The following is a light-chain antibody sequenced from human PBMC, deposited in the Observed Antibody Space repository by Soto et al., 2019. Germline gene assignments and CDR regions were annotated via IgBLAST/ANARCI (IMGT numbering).Light chain of an antibody. J-gene: IGLJ3*02. CDR3: CSYTGSDTRV. CDR1: STNIGGNDY. CDR2: EFN. V-gene: IGLV2-11*01. Sequence: QSALTQPPSVSGSPGQSVTISCTGTSTNIGGNDYVSWYRQYPGKAPNLLIYEFNKRPSGVSHRFSGSKSGNTASLTITGLHDEDEADYYCCSYTGSDTRVFGRGTQLTVL.